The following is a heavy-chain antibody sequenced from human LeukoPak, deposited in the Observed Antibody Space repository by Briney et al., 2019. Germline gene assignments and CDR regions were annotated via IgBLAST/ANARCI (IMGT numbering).Heavy chain of an antibody. CDR1: GFTFSSYA. Sequence: GGSLRPSCAASGFTFSSYAMSWVRQAPGKGLEWVSAISGSGGSTYYADSVKGRFTISRDNSKNTLYLQMNSLRAEDTAVYYCAKVMTRAMVRGVPPSDYWGQGTLVTVSS. D-gene: IGHD3-10*01. CDR3: AKVMTRAMVRGVPPSDY. V-gene: IGHV3-23*01. J-gene: IGHJ4*02. CDR2: ISGSGGST.